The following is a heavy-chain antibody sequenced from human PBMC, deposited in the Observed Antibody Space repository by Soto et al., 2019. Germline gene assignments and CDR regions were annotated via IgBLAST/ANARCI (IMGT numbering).Heavy chain of an antibody. CDR3: ARDLRVYYDILTGWFDY. J-gene: IGHJ4*02. V-gene: IGHV3-30-3*01. CDR2: ISYDGSNK. Sequence: GGSLRLSCAASGFTFSSYAMHWVRQAPGKGLEWVAVISYDGSNKYYADSVKGRFTISRDNSKNTLYLQMNSLRAEDTAVYYCARDLRVYYDILTGWFDYWGQGTRVPVSS. CDR1: GFTFSSYA. D-gene: IGHD3-9*01.